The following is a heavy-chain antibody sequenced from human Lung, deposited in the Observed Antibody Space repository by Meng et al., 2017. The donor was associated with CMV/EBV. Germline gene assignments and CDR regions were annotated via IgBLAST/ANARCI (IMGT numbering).Heavy chain of an antibody. CDR2: ISYDGSNK. Sequence: GESXKISXAASGFTFSSYAMHWVRQAPGKGPEWVAVISYDGSNKYYADSVKGRFTISRDNSKNTLYLQMNSLRAEDTAVYYCARDHFVVVPASYGMDVWGQGTXVTVSS. V-gene: IGHV3-30-3*01. CDR3: ARDHFVVVPASYGMDV. CDR1: GFTFSSYA. D-gene: IGHD2-2*01. J-gene: IGHJ6*02.